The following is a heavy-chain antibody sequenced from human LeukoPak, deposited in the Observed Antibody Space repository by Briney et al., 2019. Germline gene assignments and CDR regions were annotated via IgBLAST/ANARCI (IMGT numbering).Heavy chain of an antibody. CDR1: GYTFTSYG. Sequence: ASVKVSCKASGYTFTSYGISWVRQAPGQGLEWMGWISAYNGNTNYAQKLQGRVTMTTDTSTSTAYMELRSLRSEDTAVYYCARDVLLWFGEEDWFDPWGQGTLVTVSS. CDR2: ISAYNGNT. D-gene: IGHD3-10*01. CDR3: ARDVLLWFGEEDWFDP. V-gene: IGHV1-18*01. J-gene: IGHJ5*02.